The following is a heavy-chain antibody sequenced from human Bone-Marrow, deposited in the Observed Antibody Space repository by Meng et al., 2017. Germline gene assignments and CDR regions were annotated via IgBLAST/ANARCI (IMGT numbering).Heavy chain of an antibody. Sequence: GESLKISCAASGFTFSSYGMHWVRQAPGKGLEWVAVIWYGGSNKYYADSVEGRFTISRDNSNNTLYLQMNSMRAEDTAVYYCARPKHSRSYYDYWGQGTLVTVSS. CDR2: IWYGGSNK. CDR3: ARPKHSRSYYDY. CDR1: GFTFSSYG. D-gene: IGHD1-26*01. V-gene: IGHV3-33*01. J-gene: IGHJ4*02.